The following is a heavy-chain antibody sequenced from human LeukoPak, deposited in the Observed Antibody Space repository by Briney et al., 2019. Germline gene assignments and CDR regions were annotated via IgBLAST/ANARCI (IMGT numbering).Heavy chain of an antibody. CDR2: ISGSGGST. D-gene: IGHD2-2*01. Sequence: GGSLRLSCAASGFTFSSYAMSWVRQAPGKGLEWVSAISGSGGSTYYADSVKGRFTISRDNSKNTPYLQMNSLRAEDTAVYYCARVVPASYAFDIWGQGTMVTVSS. CDR1: GFTFSSYA. V-gene: IGHV3-23*01. CDR3: ARVVPASYAFDI. J-gene: IGHJ3*02.